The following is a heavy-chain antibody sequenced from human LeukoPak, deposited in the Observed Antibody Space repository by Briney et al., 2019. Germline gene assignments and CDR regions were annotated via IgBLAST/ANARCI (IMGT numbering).Heavy chain of an antibody. J-gene: IGHJ4*02. D-gene: IGHD5-12*01. CDR2: IYYSGRT. CDR1: GGSISRNY. CDR3: ARVKDGYLGYFDY. Sequence: SETLSLTCIVSGGSISRNYWTWIRQPPGKGLEWIGYIYYSGRTNYNPSLKSRVTISVDTSKNQFSLKLSSVTAAHTAVYYCARVKDGYLGYFDYWGQGTLVTVSS. V-gene: IGHV4-59*01.